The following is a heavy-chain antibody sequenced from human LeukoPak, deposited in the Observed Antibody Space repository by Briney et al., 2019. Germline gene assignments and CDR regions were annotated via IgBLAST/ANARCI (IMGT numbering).Heavy chain of an antibody. D-gene: IGHD3-3*01. CDR3: ARGRRITIFGVVISGGYNWFDP. CDR1: GGSVSSGSYY. J-gene: IGHJ5*02. CDR2: FYYGGST. V-gene: IGHV4-61*01. Sequence: PSETLSLTCTVSGGSVSSGSYYWSWIRQPPGKGLEWIGYFYYGGSTNYNPSLKSRVTISVDTSKNQFSLKLSSVTAADTAVYYCARGRRITIFGVVISGGYNWFDPWGQGTLVTVSS.